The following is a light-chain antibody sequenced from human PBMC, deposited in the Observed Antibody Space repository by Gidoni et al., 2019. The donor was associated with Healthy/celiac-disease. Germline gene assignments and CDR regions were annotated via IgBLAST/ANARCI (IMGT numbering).Light chain of an antibody. Sequence: SYELTQPHSVSVSPGQTASITCSGDKLGDKYACWYQQKPGQSPVLVIYQDSQRPSGIPERFSGSNSGNTATLTISGTQAMDEADYYCQAWDSSTWVFGGGTKLTVL. V-gene: IGLV3-1*01. CDR3: QAWDSSTWV. CDR1: KLGDKY. J-gene: IGLJ3*02. CDR2: QDS.